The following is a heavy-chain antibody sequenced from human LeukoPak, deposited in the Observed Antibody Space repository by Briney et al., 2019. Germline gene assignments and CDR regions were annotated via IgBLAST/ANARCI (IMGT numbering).Heavy chain of an antibody. V-gene: IGHV3-23*01. J-gene: IGHJ4*02. CDR2: ISKSGDIT. Sequence: GGSPRLSCVASGLTLSKYGMKWVRQAAGKGLEYVSGISKSGDITHYVDSVRGRFTISRDNSKDTLYFQMDSLRAEDTALYYCATEGFYYWGPGTLVTVSS. CDR3: ATEGFYY. CDR1: GLTLSKYG.